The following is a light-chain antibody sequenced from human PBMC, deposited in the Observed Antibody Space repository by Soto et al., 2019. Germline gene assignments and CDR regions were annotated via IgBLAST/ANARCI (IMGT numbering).Light chain of an antibody. Sequence: EILLTQSPGTLSLSPGERATLSCRASQSISNNYLAWYQQKPGHAPRLLIYGSSNRTTGLPDRFSGSWSGTDFTLTISRLEPEDFAVYYCQQYGSSGTFGQGTKVDIK. V-gene: IGKV3-20*01. J-gene: IGKJ1*01. CDR1: QSISNNY. CDR2: GSS. CDR3: QQYGSSGT.